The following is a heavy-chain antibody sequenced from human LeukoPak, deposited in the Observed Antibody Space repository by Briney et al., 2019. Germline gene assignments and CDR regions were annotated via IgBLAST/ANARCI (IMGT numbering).Heavy chain of an antibody. Sequence: GGSLRLSCAASGFTFSTYEMSWVRQAPGKGLEWVAYIKQDGSEEYYVDSVKGRFTISRDNAKNSLYLQVNSLRAEDTAVYYCARSGNNYYYYMDVWGKGTTVTVSS. CDR3: ARSGNNYYYYMDV. V-gene: IGHV3-7*01. D-gene: IGHD2/OR15-2a*01. CDR2: IKQDGSEE. J-gene: IGHJ6*03. CDR1: GFTFSTYE.